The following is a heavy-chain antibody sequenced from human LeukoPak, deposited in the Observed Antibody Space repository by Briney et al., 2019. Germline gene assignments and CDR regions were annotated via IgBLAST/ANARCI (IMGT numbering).Heavy chain of an antibody. V-gene: IGHV4-4*07. CDR3: ARRSTTWNAFDI. CDR1: GGSISSYY. J-gene: IGHJ3*02. Sequence: PSETLSLTCTVSGGSISSYYWSWIRQPAGKGLEWIGRTYTSGSTKYNPSLKSRVTMSMDTSKDQFSLKLSSVTVADTAVYYCARRSTTWNAFDIWGQGTMVTVS. D-gene: IGHD6-13*01. CDR2: TYTSGST.